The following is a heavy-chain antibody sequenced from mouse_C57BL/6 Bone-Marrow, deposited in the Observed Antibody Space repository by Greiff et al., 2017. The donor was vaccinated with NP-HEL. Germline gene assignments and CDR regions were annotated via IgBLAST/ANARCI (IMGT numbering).Heavy chain of an antibody. CDR2: IWRGGST. D-gene: IGHD4-1*01. CDR3: AKEPGFDY. Sequence: VKVVESGPGLVQPSQSLSITCTVSGFSLTSYGVHWARQSPGKGLEWLGVIWRGGSTDYNAAFMSRLSITKDNSKSQVFFKMNSLQADDTAIYYCAKEPGFDYWGQGTTLTVSS. J-gene: IGHJ2*01. CDR1: GFSLTSYG. V-gene: IGHV2-5*01.